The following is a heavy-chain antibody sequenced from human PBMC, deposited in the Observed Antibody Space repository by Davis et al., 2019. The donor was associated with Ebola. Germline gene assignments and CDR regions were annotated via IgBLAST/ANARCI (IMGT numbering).Heavy chain of an antibody. CDR1: GGSISSYY. J-gene: IGHJ5*02. V-gene: IGHV4-34*01. D-gene: IGHD3-16*02. Sequence: SETLSLTCTVSGGSISSYYWSWIRQPPGKGLEWIGEINHSGSTNYNPSLKSRVTISVDTSKNQFSLKLSSVTAADTAVYYCARTSTYYVWGSYRQNWFDPWGQGTLVTVSS. CDR3: ARTSTYYVWGSYRQNWFDP. CDR2: INHSGST.